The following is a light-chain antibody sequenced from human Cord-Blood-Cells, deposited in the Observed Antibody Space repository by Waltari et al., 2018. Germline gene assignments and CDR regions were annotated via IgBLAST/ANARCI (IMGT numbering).Light chain of an antibody. CDR2: DAS. CDR3: SSYTSSSTVV. CDR1: SSDVGGYNY. V-gene: IGLV2-14*01. Sequence: QSALTQPASVSGSPGQSITISCTGTSSDVGGYNYVSWYQQHPGKAPKLMIYDASKRPSGVANRFSASNSGNTASLTISGLQAEDEADYSCSSYTSSSTVVFGGGTKLTVL. J-gene: IGLJ2*01.